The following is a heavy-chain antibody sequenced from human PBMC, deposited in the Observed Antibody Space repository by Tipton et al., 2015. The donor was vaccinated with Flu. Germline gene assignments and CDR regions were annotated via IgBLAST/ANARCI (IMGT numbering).Heavy chain of an antibody. D-gene: IGHD4-23*01. Sequence: LRLSCTVSGASISSAAYYWSWIRQPAGKGLEWIGRIYTSGSTNYNPSLKSRVSISLDTSKKQFSLKLTSVTAADAAVYYCARGPTVVAPVYAVDVWGQATTVTVSS. CDR3: ARGPTVVAPVYAVDV. J-gene: IGHJ3*01. CDR1: GASISSAAYY. V-gene: IGHV4-61*02. CDR2: IYTSGST.